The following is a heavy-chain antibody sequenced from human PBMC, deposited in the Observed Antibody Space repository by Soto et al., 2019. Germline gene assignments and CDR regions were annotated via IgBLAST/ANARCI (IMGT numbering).Heavy chain of an antibody. V-gene: IGHV4-4*07. CDR3: AREDDIVAGTYY. CDR1: GGSISSYS. CDR2: IYTSGST. J-gene: IGHJ4*02. D-gene: IGHD5-12*01. Sequence: PSETLSLTCTDSGGSISSYSWSWIRQPPGKGLGWIGRIYTSGSTNYNPSLKSRVTMSVNTTKNQFLLKLSLVTAAETVLYCWAREDDIVAGTYYWGQGTLVTVSS.